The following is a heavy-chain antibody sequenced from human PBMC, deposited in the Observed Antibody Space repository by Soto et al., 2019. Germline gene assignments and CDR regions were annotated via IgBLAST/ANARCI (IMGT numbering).Heavy chain of an antibody. CDR2: ISADNGNT. J-gene: IGHJ4*02. Sequence: ASVKVSCKASGYTFTSYGISWVRQAPGQGLEWMGWISADNGNTNYAQKLQGRVTMTTDTSTSTAYMELRSLRSDDTAGSYCAKYSSSSDRYFDYWGQGTLVTVSS. CDR1: GYTFTSYG. CDR3: AKYSSSSDRYFDY. V-gene: IGHV1-18*01. D-gene: IGHD6-6*01.